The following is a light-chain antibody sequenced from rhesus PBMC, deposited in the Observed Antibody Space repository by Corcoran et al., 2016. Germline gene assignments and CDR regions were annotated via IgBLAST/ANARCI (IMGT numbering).Light chain of an antibody. V-gene: IGKV1-18*01. CDR1: QGSSSW. CDR2: AAS. Sequence: DIQMTQSPSSLSASVGDKVTITCRASQGSSSWLAWYQQKTGKAPKLLFYAASILQSGVPSRFSGSGSVTDYTLTLSSLQPADFATYYCPQGYTTPLTFGGGTKMAIK. CDR3: PQGYTTPLT. J-gene: IGKJ4*01.